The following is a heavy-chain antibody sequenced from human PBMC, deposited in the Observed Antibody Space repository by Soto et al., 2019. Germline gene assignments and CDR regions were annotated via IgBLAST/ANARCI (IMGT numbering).Heavy chain of an antibody. V-gene: IGHV3-11*01. Sequence: TGGSLRLSCAASGFTFSDYYMSWIRQAPGKGLEWVSYISSSGSTIYYADSVKGRFTISRDNAKNSLYLQMNSLRAEDTAVYYCATDMVRGDDAFDIWGQGTMVTVSS. D-gene: IGHD3-10*01. CDR2: ISSSGSTI. J-gene: IGHJ3*02. CDR1: GFTFSDYY. CDR3: ATDMVRGDDAFDI.